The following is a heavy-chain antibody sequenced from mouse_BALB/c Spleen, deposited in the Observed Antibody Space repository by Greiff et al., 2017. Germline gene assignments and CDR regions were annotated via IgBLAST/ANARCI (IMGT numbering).Heavy chain of an antibody. CDR1: GFDFSRYW. CDR3: ARRPYYRYSWFAY. V-gene: IGHV4-1*02. CDR2: INPDSSTI. J-gene: IGHJ3*01. D-gene: IGHD2-14*01. Sequence: ESGGGLVQPGGSLKLSCAASGFDFSRYWMSWVRQAPGKGLEWIGEINPDSSTINYTPSLKDKFIISRDNAKNTLYLQMSKVRSEDTALYYCARRPYYRYSWFAYWGQGTLVTVSA.